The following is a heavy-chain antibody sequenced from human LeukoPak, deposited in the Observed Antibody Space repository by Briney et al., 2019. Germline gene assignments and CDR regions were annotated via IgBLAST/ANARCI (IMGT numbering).Heavy chain of an antibody. J-gene: IGHJ6*02. CDR2: IIPILGIT. D-gene: IGHD3-22*01. CDR3: AREYYDSSGYLFYYYYYGMDV. CDR1: GGTFSSYA. V-gene: IGHV1-69*04. Sequence: SVKVSCKASGGTFSSYAISWVRQAPGQGLEWMGRIIPILGITNYAQKFQGRVTITADKSTSTAYMELSSLRSEDTAVYYCAREYYDSSGYLFYYYYYGMDVWGQGTTVTVSS.